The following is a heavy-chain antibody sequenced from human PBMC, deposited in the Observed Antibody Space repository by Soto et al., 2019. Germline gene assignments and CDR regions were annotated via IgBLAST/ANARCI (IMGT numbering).Heavy chain of an antibody. CDR3: ARAPMIVGNFDY. CDR2: IYYSGST. V-gene: IGHV4-59*01. D-gene: IGHD3-22*01. J-gene: IGHJ4*02. CDR1: GGSISRYY. Sequence: SETLSLTCTVSGGSISRYYWSWIRQPPGKGLEWIGYIYYSGSTNYNPSLKSRVTISVDTSKNQFSLKLSSVTAADTAVYYCARAPMIVGNFDYWGKGTLVTVSS.